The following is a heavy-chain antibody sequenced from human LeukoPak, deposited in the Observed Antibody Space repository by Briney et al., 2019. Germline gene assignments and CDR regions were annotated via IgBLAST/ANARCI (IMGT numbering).Heavy chain of an antibody. CDR2: IHYSGST. CDR1: GGSISSYY. J-gene: IGHJ4*02. D-gene: IGHD2-2*01. Sequence: SETLSLTCTVSGGSISSYYWSWIRQPPGKGLEWIGYIHYSGSTNYNPSLKSRVTISVNTSKNQFSLKLSSVTAADTAVYSCARHVCSSTSCYWYFDYWGQGTLVTVSS. V-gene: IGHV4-59*08. CDR3: ARHVCSSTSCYWYFDY.